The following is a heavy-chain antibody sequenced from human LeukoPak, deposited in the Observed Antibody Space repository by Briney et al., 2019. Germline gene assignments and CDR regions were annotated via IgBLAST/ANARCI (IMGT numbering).Heavy chain of an antibody. D-gene: IGHD3-22*01. Sequence: PGGSLRLSCAASGFTVSSIHMVWVRQAPGKGLEWVSVTYTGGNSYYADSVKGRFIISRDISKNTLYPQMNSLRAEDSALYYCARGGRGSAAVVAPRSFDIWGQGTMVTVSS. CDR2: TYTGGNS. CDR1: GFTVSSIH. V-gene: IGHV3-53*01. J-gene: IGHJ3*02. CDR3: ARGGRGSAAVVAPRSFDI.